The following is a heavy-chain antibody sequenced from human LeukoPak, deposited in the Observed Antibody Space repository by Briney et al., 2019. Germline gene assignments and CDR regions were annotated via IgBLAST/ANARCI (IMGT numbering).Heavy chain of an antibody. CDR1: GGTFSSYA. V-gene: IGHV1-69*13. J-gene: IGHJ6*02. D-gene: IGHD1-20*01. CDR2: IIPIFGTA. CDR3: ARGILYNWTPKQNYYYYYGMDV. Sequence: ASVKVSCKASGGTFSSYAISWVRLAPGQGLEWMGGIIPIFGTANYAQKFQGRVTITADESTSTAYMELSSLRSEDTAVYYCARGILYNWTPKQNYYYYYGMDVWGQGTTVTVSS.